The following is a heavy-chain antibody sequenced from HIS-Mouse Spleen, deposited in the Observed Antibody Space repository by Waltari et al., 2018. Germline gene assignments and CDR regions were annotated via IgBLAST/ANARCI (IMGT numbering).Heavy chain of an antibody. Sequence: QLQLQESGPGLAKPSETLSLTCTVSGGAISSSSYYWGWIRQPPGQGLEWIGSVDYSGSTYYNPSLKSRVTISVDTSKNQFSLKLSSVTAADTAVYYCAREIPYSSSWYDWYFDLWGRGTLVTVSS. CDR1: GGAISSSSYY. CDR2: VDYSGST. CDR3: AREIPYSSSWYDWYFDL. V-gene: IGHV4-39*07. J-gene: IGHJ2*01. D-gene: IGHD6-13*01.